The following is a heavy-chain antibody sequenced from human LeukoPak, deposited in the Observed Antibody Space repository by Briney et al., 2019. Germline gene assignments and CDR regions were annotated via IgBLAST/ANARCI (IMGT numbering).Heavy chain of an antibody. CDR2: ISYDGSNK. D-gene: IGHD2-15*01. J-gene: IGHJ4*02. Sequence: EGSLRLSCAASGFTFSSYAMHWVRQAPGKGLEWVAVISYDGSNKYYADSVKGRFTISRDNSKNTLYLQMNSLRAEDTAVYYCARDLVKWSPIDLCDYWGQGTLVTVSS. V-gene: IGHV3-30*04. CDR1: GFTFSSYA. CDR3: ARDLVKWSPIDLCDY.